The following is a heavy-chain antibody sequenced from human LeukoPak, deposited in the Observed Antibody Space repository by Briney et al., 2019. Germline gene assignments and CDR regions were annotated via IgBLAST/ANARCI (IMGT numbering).Heavy chain of an antibody. CDR1: GGSISSGGYY. CDR2: IYYSGST. Sequence: SQTLSLTCTVSGGSISSGGYYWSWIRQHPGKGLEWIGYIYYSGSTYYNPSLKSRVTISVDTSKNQFSLKLSSVTAADTAVYYCAREPDSTYYYDSSGYPWIFDYWGQGTLVTVSS. D-gene: IGHD3-22*01. J-gene: IGHJ4*02. V-gene: IGHV4-31*03. CDR3: AREPDSTYYYDSSGYPWIFDY.